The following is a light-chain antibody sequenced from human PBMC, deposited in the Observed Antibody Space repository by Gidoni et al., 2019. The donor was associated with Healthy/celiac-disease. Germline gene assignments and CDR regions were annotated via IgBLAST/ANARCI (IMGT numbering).Light chain of an antibody. CDR1: LTIDSNS. CDR2: GAS. Sequence: IALTQSPGTLSLSPGDRATLSCRASLTIDSNSLAWYQQKPGQAPRLLIYGASIRAAGIPDRFSGSGSGTDFTLSISRLEPEDFAVYYCQQYSTSPYTFGQGTKVEIK. CDR3: QQYSTSPYT. V-gene: IGKV3-20*01. J-gene: IGKJ2*01.